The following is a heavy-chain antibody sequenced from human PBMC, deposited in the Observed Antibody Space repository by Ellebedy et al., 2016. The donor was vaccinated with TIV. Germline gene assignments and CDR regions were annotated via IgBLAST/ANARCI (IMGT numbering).Heavy chain of an antibody. V-gene: IGHV3-7*01. CDR1: GFTFSSYW. D-gene: IGHD3-3*01. CDR2: IKQDGSEK. CDR3: ARGPATVFGVVKPLDY. Sequence: GESLKISCAASGFTFSSYWMSWVRQAPGKGLEWVANIKQDGSEKYYVDSVKGRLTISRDNAKNSLYLQMNSLRAEDTAVYFCARGPATVFGVVKPLDYWGQGTLVTVSS. J-gene: IGHJ4*02.